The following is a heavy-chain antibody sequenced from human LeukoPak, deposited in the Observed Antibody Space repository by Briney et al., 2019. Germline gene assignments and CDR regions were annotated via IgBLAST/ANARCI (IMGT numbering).Heavy chain of an antibody. J-gene: IGHJ6*02. CDR2: INPNSGGT. CDR1: GYTFTGYY. D-gene: IGHD3-10*01. V-gene: IGHV1-2*02. Sequence: ASVKVSCKASGYTFTGYYMHWVRQAPGQGREWMGWINPNSGGTNYAQKFQGRVTMTRDTSISTAYMELSRLRSDDTAVYYCARDPSGSYYIYGMDVWGQGTTVTVSS. CDR3: ARDPSGSYYIYGMDV.